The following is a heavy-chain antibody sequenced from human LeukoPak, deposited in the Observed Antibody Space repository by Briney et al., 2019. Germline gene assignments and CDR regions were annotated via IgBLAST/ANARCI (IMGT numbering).Heavy chain of an antibody. V-gene: IGHV4-59*01. J-gene: IGHJ4*02. Sequence: SETLSLTCTVSGDSMTLYYWSWIRQSPGKGLEWIGNMYYSGSPDYNPSLKSRVTISIDTPKNQFSLRLTSVTAADTAVYYCARWRPYFYDSSGYVDYWGQGTLVTVSS. D-gene: IGHD3-22*01. CDR3: ARWRPYFYDSSGYVDY. CDR2: MYYSGSP. CDR1: GDSMTLYY.